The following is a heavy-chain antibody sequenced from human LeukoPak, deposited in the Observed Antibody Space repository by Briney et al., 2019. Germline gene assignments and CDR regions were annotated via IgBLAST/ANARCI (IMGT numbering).Heavy chain of an antibody. J-gene: IGHJ4*02. V-gene: IGHV4-59*01. CDR1: GGSISSYY. CDR3: ARDLARFGSSWEFDY. CDR2: IYYSGST. Sequence: KPSETLSLTCTVSGGSISSYYWSWIRQPPGKGLEWIGYIYYSGSTNYNPSLKSRVTISVDTSKNQFSLKLSSVTAADTAVYYCARDLARFGSSWEFDYWGQGTLVTVSS. D-gene: IGHD6-13*01.